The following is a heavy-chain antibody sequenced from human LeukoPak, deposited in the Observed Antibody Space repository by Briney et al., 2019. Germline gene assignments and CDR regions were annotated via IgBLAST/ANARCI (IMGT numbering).Heavy chain of an antibody. Sequence: GASVKVSCKASGYTFTGYYMHWVRQAPGQGLEWMGWINPNSGGTNYAQKFQGRVTMTRDTSISTAYMELSRLRSDDTAVYYCAREPTYYDILTGYNFFDYWGRGTLVTVSS. J-gene: IGHJ4*02. CDR2: INPNSGGT. D-gene: IGHD3-9*01. V-gene: IGHV1-2*02. CDR1: GYTFTGYY. CDR3: AREPTYYDILTGYNFFDY.